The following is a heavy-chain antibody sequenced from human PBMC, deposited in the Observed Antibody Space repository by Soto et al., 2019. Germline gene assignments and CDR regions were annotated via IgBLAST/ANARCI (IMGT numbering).Heavy chain of an antibody. CDR3: AINEGRDVSTFDY. CDR2: IIPIFGTA. Sequence: QVQLVQSGAEVKTPGSSVKVSCKASGGIFTRYDIRWVRQAPGQGLEWMGAIIPIFGTANYAQKFQGRVTITADATTSTAYMELSSLRSEDTAIYYCAINEGRDVSTFDYLGQGTLVTVSS. CDR1: GGIFTRYD. J-gene: IGHJ4*02. V-gene: IGHV1-69*01. D-gene: IGHD3-10*02.